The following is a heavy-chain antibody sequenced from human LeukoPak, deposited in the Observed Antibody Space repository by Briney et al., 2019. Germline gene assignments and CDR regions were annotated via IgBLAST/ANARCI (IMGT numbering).Heavy chain of an antibody. CDR3: ARYIWEPPIYYFDY. V-gene: IGHV4-34*01. CDR2: INHSGST. D-gene: IGHD1-26*01. Sequence: QPSETLSLTCAVYGGSFSGYYWSWIRQPPGKGLEWIGEINHSGSTNYNPSLKSRVTISVDTSKNQFSLKLSSVTAADTAVYYCARYIWEPPIYYFDYWGQRTLVTVSS. J-gene: IGHJ4*02. CDR1: GGSFSGYY.